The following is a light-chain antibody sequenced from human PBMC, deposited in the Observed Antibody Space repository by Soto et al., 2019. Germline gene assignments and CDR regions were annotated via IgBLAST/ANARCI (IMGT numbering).Light chain of an antibody. CDR3: QQSYTPPT. CDR1: QSISIA. CDR2: STS. J-gene: IGKJ4*01. Sequence: ILLTQSPSSLPAAVGDRVTITCRASQSISIALNWYQQRPGKAPRLLIYSTSRLQGGVPPRFSGSWSGSEFTLSINNLQPEDFATYFCQQSYTPPTFGGGTRVE. V-gene: IGKV1-39*01.